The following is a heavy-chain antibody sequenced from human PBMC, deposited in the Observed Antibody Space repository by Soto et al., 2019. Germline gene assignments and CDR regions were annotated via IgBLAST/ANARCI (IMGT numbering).Heavy chain of an antibody. CDR1: GFTFSHHS. V-gene: IGHV3-64D*06. CDR2: ISGSGGNI. D-gene: IGHD2-15*01. Sequence: PGGSLRLSCSGSGFTFSHHSLYWVRQPPGTGLQCVSSISGSGGNIYYAESVKGRFTIPRDNSKNTLYLQMTSLSSEDSAVYYCVKVSGYCTGGSCFSYFDYWGQGTQVTVSS. CDR3: VKVSGYCTGGSCFSYFDY. J-gene: IGHJ4*02.